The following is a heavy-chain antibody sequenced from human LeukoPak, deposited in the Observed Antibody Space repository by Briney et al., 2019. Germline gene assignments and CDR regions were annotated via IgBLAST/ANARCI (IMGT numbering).Heavy chain of an antibody. D-gene: IGHD6-19*01. CDR1: GGSISSSSYY. CDR2: IYYSGST. CDR3: ARLVSGAVAGMGAFDI. J-gene: IGHJ3*02. Sequence: PSETLSLTCTVSGGSISSSSYYWGWIRQPPGKGLEWIGSIYYSGSTYYNPSLKSRVTISVDTSKNQFSLKLSSVTAADTAVYYCARLVSGAVAGMGAFDIWGQGTMVTVSS. V-gene: IGHV4-39*07.